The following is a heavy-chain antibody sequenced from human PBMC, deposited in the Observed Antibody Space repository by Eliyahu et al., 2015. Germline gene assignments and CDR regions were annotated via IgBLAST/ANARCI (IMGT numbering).Heavy chain of an antibody. J-gene: IGHJ4*02. Sequence: EVQLVESGGGXVQPGGXLRLXCAXSGFXXSTYSMNWVRQAPGKGXEWVSYISSSSRTIYNADSVKGRFTISRDNAKNSLYLQMNSLRDEDTAVYYCARERYETIDYWGQGTLVTVSS. V-gene: IGHV3-48*02. D-gene: IGHD2-15*01. CDR3: ARERYETIDY. CDR1: GFXXSTYS. CDR2: ISSSSRTI.